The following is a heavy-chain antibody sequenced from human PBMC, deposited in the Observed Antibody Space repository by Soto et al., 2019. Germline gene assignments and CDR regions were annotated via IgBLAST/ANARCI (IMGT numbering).Heavy chain of an antibody. Sequence: QVQLVESGGGVVQPGRSLRLSCAASGSSFSSYGIHWVRLVPGKGLEWVAVISYDGTYKHYADSVKGRFTFSRDNSKNTVYLQMNSLRAEDTAVYYCAKDRGYYSSSWPLYWGQGTLVTVSS. D-gene: IGHD6-13*01. J-gene: IGHJ4*02. V-gene: IGHV3-30*18. CDR1: GSSFSSYG. CDR2: ISYDGTYK. CDR3: AKDRGYYSSSWPLY.